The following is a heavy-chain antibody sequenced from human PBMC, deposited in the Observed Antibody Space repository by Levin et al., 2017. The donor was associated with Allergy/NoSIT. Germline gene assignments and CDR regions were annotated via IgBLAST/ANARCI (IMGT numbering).Heavy chain of an antibody. CDR3: SRGPTAVSGPDF. Sequence: GGSLRLSCSASGFTLGDYTMTWFRQAPGKGLEWVSFIRDKAYGEATEYDASVKGRFTISRDDAKSIFYLQMNRLKIEDTAVYYCSRGPTAVSGPDFWGQGTLVTVSS. CDR1: GFTLGDYT. CDR2: IRDKAYGEAT. D-gene: IGHD5-18*01. V-gene: IGHV3-49*03. J-gene: IGHJ4*02.